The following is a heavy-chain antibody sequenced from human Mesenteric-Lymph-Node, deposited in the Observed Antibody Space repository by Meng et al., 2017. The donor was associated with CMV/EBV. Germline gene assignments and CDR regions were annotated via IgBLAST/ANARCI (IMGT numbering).Heavy chain of an antibody. D-gene: IGHD2-2*01. Sequence: GESLKISCAASGFTFDDYAMHWVRQAPGKGLEWVSVIYSGGDTYYADSVKGRFTISRDNSKNTLDLQMNSLRAEDTAVYYCARDTVPAGARAFDIWGQGTMVTVSS. CDR1: GFTFDDYA. CDR3: ARDTVPAGARAFDI. CDR2: IYSGGDT. V-gene: IGHV3-53*01. J-gene: IGHJ3*02.